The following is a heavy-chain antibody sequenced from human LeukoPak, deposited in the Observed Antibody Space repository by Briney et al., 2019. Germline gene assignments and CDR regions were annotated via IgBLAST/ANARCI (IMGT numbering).Heavy chain of an antibody. CDR2: FDPEDGET. CDR3: ATDPGGAPLTSYAFDI. CDR1: GYTLTELS. D-gene: IGHD4/OR15-4a*01. V-gene: IGHV1-24*01. J-gene: IGHJ3*02. Sequence: GASVKVSCKVSGYTLTELSMHWVRQAPGKGLEWMGGFDPEDGETIYAQKFQGRVTMTEDTSTDTAYMELSRLRSEDTAVYYCATDPGGAPLTSYAFDIWGQGTMVTVSS.